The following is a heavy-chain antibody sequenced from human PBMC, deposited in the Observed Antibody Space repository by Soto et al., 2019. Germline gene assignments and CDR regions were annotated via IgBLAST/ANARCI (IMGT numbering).Heavy chain of an antibody. J-gene: IGHJ4*02. Sequence: QVQLVQSGAEVTKPGSSVKVSCKASGGTFSSYAISWVRQAPGQGLEWMGGIIPIFGTANYAQKFQGRVTITAGESTSTAYRELSSLRSEDTAVYYCASEPPAAYYYDSSGYRPFDYWGQGTLVTVSS. V-gene: IGHV1-69*01. CDR1: GGTFSSYA. CDR2: IIPIFGTA. D-gene: IGHD3-22*01. CDR3: ASEPPAAYYYDSSGYRPFDY.